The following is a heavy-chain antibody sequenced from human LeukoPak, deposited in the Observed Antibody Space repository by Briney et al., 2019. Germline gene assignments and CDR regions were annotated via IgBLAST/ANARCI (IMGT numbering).Heavy chain of an antibody. CDR2: IYYIGST. D-gene: IGHD6-13*01. CDR3: ARDPIAAAGRRAFDI. CDR1: GDSISSSSYY. J-gene: IGHJ3*02. V-gene: IGHV4-39*07. Sequence: PSETLSLTCTVSGDSISSSSYYWGWIRQPPGKGLEWMGSIYYIGSTYYNPSLKSRVTISVDTSKNQFSLKLSSVTAADTAVYYCARDPIAAAGRRAFDIWGQGTMVTVSS.